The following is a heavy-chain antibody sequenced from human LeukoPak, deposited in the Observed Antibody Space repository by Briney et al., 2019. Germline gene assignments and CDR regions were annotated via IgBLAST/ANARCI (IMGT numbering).Heavy chain of an antibody. Sequence: PSETLSLTCTVSGGSISRYYWSWIRQPPGKGLEWIGYSYYSGSTNYNPSLKSRVTISVDTSKNQFSLKLSSVTAADTAVYYCARSGQQLAPNWFDPWGQGTLVTVSS. D-gene: IGHD6-13*01. CDR1: GGSISRYY. V-gene: IGHV4-59*01. CDR3: ARSGQQLAPNWFDP. CDR2: SYYSGST. J-gene: IGHJ5*02.